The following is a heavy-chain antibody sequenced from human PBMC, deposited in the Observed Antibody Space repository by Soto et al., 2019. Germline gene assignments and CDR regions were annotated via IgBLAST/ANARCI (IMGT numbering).Heavy chain of an antibody. D-gene: IGHD4-17*01. J-gene: IGHJ4*02. Sequence: EVQLLESGGGLVQPGGSLKLSCAASGFMFRSFAMNWVRQAPGKGLEWVSAISVSGRSTYYADSVKGRFTISRDNSKNALFLQMNSLRAEDTAVYYWAKDTYGDFIGGRGTLVTVSS. CDR3: AKDTYGDFI. V-gene: IGHV3-23*01. CDR1: GFMFRSFA. CDR2: ISVSGRST.